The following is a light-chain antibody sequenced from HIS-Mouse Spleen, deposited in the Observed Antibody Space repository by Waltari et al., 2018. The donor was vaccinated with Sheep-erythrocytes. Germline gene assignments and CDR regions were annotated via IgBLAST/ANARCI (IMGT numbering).Light chain of an antibody. CDR2: AAS. CDR3: QQANSFPLT. J-gene: IGKJ4*01. Sequence: DIHLTQSPSSVSASVGSRVTITCRARQGISSWLAWYQQKAGRAPKLLIYAASSLQSGVPSRFSGSGSGTDLTLTISSLQPEDFATYYSQQANSFPLTFGGGTKVEIK. V-gene: IGKV1-12*01. CDR1: QGISSW.